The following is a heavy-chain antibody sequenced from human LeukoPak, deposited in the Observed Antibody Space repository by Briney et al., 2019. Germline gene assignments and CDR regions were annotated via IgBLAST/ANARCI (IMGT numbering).Heavy chain of an antibody. J-gene: IGHJ4*02. D-gene: IGHD1-1*01. CDR3: ARDQAGTGTGPFDY. CDR1: GYTFTSYN. Sequence: ASLKLSCTASGYTFTSYNISWVRQTPGQGLEWMRCITANNCNTNDAQKLQGRVTMTTDTSTRTAYMELRSLRCDDTAVYYCARDQAGTGTGPFDYWGQGTLVTVSS. CDR2: ITANNCNT. V-gene: IGHV1-18*01.